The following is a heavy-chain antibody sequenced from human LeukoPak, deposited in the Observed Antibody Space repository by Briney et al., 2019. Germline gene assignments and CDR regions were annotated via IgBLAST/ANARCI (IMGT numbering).Heavy chain of an antibody. D-gene: IGHD3-16*02. J-gene: IGHJ4*02. V-gene: IGHV3-30*02. Sequence: GGSLRLSCVASGFSFRNFGMHWVRQDPGKVLEWVTFIREDGSNIYYADSVKGRFTISRDNSKNTLYLQMNSLRADDMAVYYCAKDRFSGAGGNYPPFFFDSWGQGTLVTVSS. CDR1: GFSFRNFG. CDR2: IREDGSNI. CDR3: AKDRFSGAGGNYPPFFFDS.